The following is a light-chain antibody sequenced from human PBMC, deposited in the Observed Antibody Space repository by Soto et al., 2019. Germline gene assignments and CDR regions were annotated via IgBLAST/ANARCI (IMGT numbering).Light chain of an antibody. CDR3: SSYAGSNIPDVV. V-gene: IGLV2-8*01. Sequence: QSALTQPPSASGSPGQSVTISCTGTSSDVGGYNYVSWYQQHPGKAPKLMIYEVSKRPSGVPDRFSGSKSGNTASLTVSGLQAEDEADYYCSSYAGSNIPDVVFGGGTKLTVL. CDR1: SSDVGGYNY. CDR2: EVS. J-gene: IGLJ2*01.